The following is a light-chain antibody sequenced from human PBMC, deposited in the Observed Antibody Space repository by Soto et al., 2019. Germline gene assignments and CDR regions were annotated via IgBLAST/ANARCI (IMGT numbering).Light chain of an antibody. CDR3: MQALQTPWT. J-gene: IGKJ1*01. Sequence: DIVMTQSPLSLSVTPGEPASISCRSSQSLLHSNGYNYLDWYLQKPGQSPQLLIYLGSNRSSGVPDRFSGSGSGTDFTLKIDRVEAEDVGVYYCMQALQTPWTFGQGTKVDIK. CDR2: LGS. V-gene: IGKV2-28*01. CDR1: QSLLHSNGYNY.